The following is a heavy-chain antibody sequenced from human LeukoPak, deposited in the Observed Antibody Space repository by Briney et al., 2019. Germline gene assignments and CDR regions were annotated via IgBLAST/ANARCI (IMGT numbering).Heavy chain of an antibody. CDR2: IYTSGST. D-gene: IGHD2-21*02. Sequence: SETLSLTCTVSGDSISSGDYYWSWIRQPAGKGLEWIGRIYTSGSTKYNPSLKSRVTISVDRSKNQFSLKLSSVTAADTAVYYCARTYCGGDCRGYYYHYYMDVWGKGTTVTISS. CDR3: ARTYCGGDCRGYYYHYYMDV. V-gene: IGHV4-61*02. J-gene: IGHJ6*03. CDR1: GDSISSGDYY.